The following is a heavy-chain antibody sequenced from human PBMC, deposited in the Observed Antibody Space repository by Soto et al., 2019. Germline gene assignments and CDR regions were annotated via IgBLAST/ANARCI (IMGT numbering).Heavy chain of an antibody. CDR2: ISSTSSTI. CDR1: GFTFSTYR. Sequence: PGGSLRLSCTASGFTFSTYRINWVRQAPGKGLEWVAYISSTSSTIDYADSVKGRFTISRDNAKNSLYLQMNSLRDEDTAVYYCAPPGYYGTDVWGQGTTVTVSS. J-gene: IGHJ6*02. CDR3: APPGYYGTDV. V-gene: IGHV3-48*02.